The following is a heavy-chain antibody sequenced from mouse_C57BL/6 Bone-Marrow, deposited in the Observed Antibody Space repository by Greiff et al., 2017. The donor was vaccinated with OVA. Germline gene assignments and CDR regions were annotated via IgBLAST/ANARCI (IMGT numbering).Heavy chain of an antibody. D-gene: IGHD2-3*01. CDR2: IYPRSGNT. V-gene: IGHV1-81*01. J-gene: IGHJ2*01. Sequence: VKLMESGAELARPGASVKLSCKASGYTFTSYGISWVKQRTGQGLEWIGEIYPRSGNTYYNEKFKGKATLTADKSYSTAYMELRIRTSEDSAVYCCARTHDGYLYYFDYWGQGTTLTVSS. CDR3: ARTHDGYLYYFDY. CDR1: GYTFTSYG.